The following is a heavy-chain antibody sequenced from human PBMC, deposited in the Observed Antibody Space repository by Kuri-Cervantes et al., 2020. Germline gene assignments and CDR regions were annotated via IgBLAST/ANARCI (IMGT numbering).Heavy chain of an antibody. V-gene: IGHV1-18*01. D-gene: IGHD3-9*01. CDR3: ARARLRYFDWLPSYYYMDV. CDR2: ISAYNGNT. J-gene: IGHJ6*03. CDR1: GYTFTSYG. Sequence: ASVKVSCKASGYTFTSYGISWVRQAPGQGLEWMGWISAYNGNTNYAQKLQGRVTMTTDTSISTAYMELSSLRSEDTAVYYCARARLRYFDWLPSYYYMDVWGKGTTVTVSS.